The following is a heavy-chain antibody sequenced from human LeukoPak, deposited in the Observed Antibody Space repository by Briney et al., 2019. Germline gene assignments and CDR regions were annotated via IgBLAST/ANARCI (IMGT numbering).Heavy chain of an antibody. V-gene: IGHV3-30*04. J-gene: IGHJ4*02. D-gene: IGHD1-26*01. CDR3: ARDKQVGATYFDY. CDR2: VSDDGNNI. Sequence: PGRSLRLSCAASGFTFSNYPMHWVRQAPGKGLEWVAVVSDDGNNIYYADSVKGRFTVSRDNAKNSLYLQMNSLRAEDTAVYYCARDKQVGATYFDYWGQGTLVTVSS. CDR1: GFTFSNYP.